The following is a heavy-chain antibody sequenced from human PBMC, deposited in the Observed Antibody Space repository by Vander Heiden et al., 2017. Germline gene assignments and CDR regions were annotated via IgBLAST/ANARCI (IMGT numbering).Heavy chain of an antibody. CDR3: ARDPDSSGWYHYYYYGMDV. J-gene: IGHJ6*02. V-gene: IGHV3-21*01. CDR1: GFTSSSYS. CDR2: ISSSSSYI. Sequence: EVQLVESGGGLVKPGGSLRLSCAASGFTSSSYSMNWVRQAPGKGLEWVSSISSSSSYIYYADSVKGRFTISRDNAKNSLYLQMNSLRAEDTAVYYCARDPDSSGWYHYYYYGMDVWGQGTTVTVSS. D-gene: IGHD6-19*01.